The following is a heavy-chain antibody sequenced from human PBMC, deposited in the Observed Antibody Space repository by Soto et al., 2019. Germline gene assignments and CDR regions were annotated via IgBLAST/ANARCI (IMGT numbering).Heavy chain of an antibody. CDR1: GGSISSSGCY. V-gene: IGHV4-39*01. D-gene: IGHD3-22*01. Sequence: SETLSLTCTVSGGSISSSGCYWGWIRQPPGKGLEWIGSIYYSGSTYYNPSLKSRVTISVDTSKNQFSLKLSSVTAADTAVYYCASINITMIVGFPFAWDYWGQGTLVTVSS. CDR2: IYYSGST. J-gene: IGHJ4*02. CDR3: ASINITMIVGFPFAWDY.